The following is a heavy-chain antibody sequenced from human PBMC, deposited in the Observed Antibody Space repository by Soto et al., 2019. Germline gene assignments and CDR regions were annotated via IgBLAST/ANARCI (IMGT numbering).Heavy chain of an antibody. Sequence: QITLKESGPTLVKPTQTLTLTCNVSGFSVSSVGVGVGWIRQPPGKALEWLAVIYWDVEKRYSPYLKTRLTIAKDTSKNQVALTVTNVDPVDTGTYYCAHYNWGSKYFQYWGQGTLVTVSS. CDR2: IYWDVEK. CDR1: GFSVSSVGVG. V-gene: IGHV2-5*02. D-gene: IGHD1-1*01. J-gene: IGHJ1*01. CDR3: AHYNWGSKYFQY.